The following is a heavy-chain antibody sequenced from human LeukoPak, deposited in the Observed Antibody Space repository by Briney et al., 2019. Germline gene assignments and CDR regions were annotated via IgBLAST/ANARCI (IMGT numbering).Heavy chain of an antibody. D-gene: IGHD3-10*01. V-gene: IGHV2-5*02. Sequence: SGPTLVKPTQTLTLTCTFSGVSLSTNAVGVGWILQPPGKALEGVALILWDDYNRYSPSLKSRLTITKDSSRNQVVLTMTNMDPVDTAPYYCAHRGSGSFLFDFWGQGALVTVSS. CDR3: AHRGSGSFLFDF. CDR1: GVSLSTNAVG. CDR2: ILWDDYN. J-gene: IGHJ4*02.